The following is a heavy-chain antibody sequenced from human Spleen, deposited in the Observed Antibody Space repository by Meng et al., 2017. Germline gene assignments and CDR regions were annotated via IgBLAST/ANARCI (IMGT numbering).Heavy chain of an antibody. V-gene: IGHV3-7*01. CDR2: IKQDGSEK. CDR3: ARRYCTSTSCYAIDY. D-gene: IGHD2-2*01. Sequence: GESLKISCAASGFTFSSYWMSWVRQTPGKGLEWVANIKQDGSEKYYVDSVKGRFTVSRDNAKNSLYLQMNSLRAEDTAIYYCARRYCTSTSCYAIDYWGQGTLVTVSS. J-gene: IGHJ4*02. CDR1: GFTFSSYW.